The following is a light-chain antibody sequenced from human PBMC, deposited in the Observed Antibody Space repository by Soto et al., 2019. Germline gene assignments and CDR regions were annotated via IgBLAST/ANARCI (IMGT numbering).Light chain of an antibody. J-gene: IGLJ2*01. CDR2: DVS. CDR3: CSYAGSYNVV. V-gene: IGLV2-11*01. Sequence: QSALTQPRSVSASPGQSVTISCTGSSSDVGAYNYVAWYQQHPGKAPKLMIYDVSKRPSGVPDRFSGSKSGNTDSLTISGLQAEDEAEYYCCSYAGSYNVVFGGGTKVTV. CDR1: SSDVGAYNY.